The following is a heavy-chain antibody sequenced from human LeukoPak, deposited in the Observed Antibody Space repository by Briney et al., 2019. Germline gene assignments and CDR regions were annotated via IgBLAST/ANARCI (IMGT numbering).Heavy chain of an antibody. CDR2: IYPGESDT. CDR3: ARLLGGGFDY. J-gene: IGHJ4*02. CDR1: GSSFTSYW. Sequence: GEAPQRSCKGSGSSFTSYWIGWGRRLPGKGLEGMGGIYPGESDTRYSPSFQGQVTISAESISTAYLQWSNLKASDTAMYYCARLLGGGFDYWGQGTLVTVSS. V-gene: IGHV5-51*01.